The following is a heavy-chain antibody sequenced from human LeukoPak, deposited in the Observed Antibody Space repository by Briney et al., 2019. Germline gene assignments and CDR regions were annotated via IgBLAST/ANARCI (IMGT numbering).Heavy chain of an antibody. CDR2: TYYRSKWYN. D-gene: IGHD3-16*01. Sequence: SQTLSLTCAISGDSVPSSSATWNWIRQSPSRGLEWLGRTYYRSKWYNDYAVSVKSRITINPDTSKNQFSLQLNSVTPEGTAVYFCARGGDRPGRYYYYGMDVWGQGTTVTVSS. V-gene: IGHV6-1*01. CDR1: GDSVPSSSAT. J-gene: IGHJ6*02. CDR3: ARGGDRPGRYYYYGMDV.